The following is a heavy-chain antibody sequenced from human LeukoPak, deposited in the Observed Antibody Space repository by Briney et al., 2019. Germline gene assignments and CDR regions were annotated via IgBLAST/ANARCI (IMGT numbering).Heavy chain of an antibody. V-gene: IGHV1-69*04. Sequence: PMASVKVSCKASGGTFSSYAISWVRQAPGQGLEWMGRIIPILGIANYAQKFQGRVTITADKSTSTAYMELSSLRSEDTAVYYCARGFGGNAEYFQHWGQGTLVTVSS. CDR2: IIPILGIA. CDR3: ARGFGGNAEYFQH. D-gene: IGHD4-23*01. CDR1: GGTFSSYA. J-gene: IGHJ1*01.